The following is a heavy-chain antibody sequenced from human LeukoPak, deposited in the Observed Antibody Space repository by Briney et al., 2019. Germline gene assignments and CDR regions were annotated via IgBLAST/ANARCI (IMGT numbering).Heavy chain of an antibody. CDR3: VHGGLYYLDY. D-gene: IGHD3-10*01. J-gene: IGHJ4*02. V-gene: IGHV3-9*01. Sequence: GGSLRLSCAASGSTFDDYAMHWVRQAPGKGLEWVSGISWNSGSIGYADSVKGRFTISRDNAKNSLYLQMNSLRAEDTAVYYCVHGGLYYLDYWGQGTLVTVSS. CDR1: GSTFDDYA. CDR2: ISWNSGSI.